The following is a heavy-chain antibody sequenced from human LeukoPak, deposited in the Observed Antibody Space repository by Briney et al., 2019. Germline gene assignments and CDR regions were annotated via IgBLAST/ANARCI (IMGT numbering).Heavy chain of an antibody. D-gene: IGHD6-19*01. CDR1: GYTFTSYG. J-gene: IGHJ5*02. Sequence: VSVKVSCKASGYTFTSYGISWVRQAPGQGLEWMGWISAYNGNTNYAQKLQGRVTMTTDTSTSTAYMELRSLRSDDTAVYYCARMGYSSGWYWFDPWGQGTLVTVSS. V-gene: IGHV1-18*01. CDR2: ISAYNGNT. CDR3: ARMGYSSGWYWFDP.